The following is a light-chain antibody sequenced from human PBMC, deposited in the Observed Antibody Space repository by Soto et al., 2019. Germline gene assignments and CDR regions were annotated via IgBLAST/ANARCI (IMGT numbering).Light chain of an antibody. CDR2: DVA. CDR1: QDIGNF. CDR3: QQYDRLPIT. J-gene: IGKJ5*01. Sequence: DIQMTQSPSSLSASVGDRVTITCQASQDIGNFLTWYQQKPGRAPVLLIYDVANLATGVPPRFSGSGSGRDFTLTIRSLQPEDIATYYCQQYDRLPITFGQGTRLDI. V-gene: IGKV1-33*01.